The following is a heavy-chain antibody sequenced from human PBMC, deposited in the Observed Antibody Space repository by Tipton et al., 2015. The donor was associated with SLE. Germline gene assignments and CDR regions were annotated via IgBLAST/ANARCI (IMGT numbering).Heavy chain of an antibody. Sequence: TLSLTCAVYGGSFSAYYWSWIRQPPGKGLEWIGEINHSGGTNYNPSLESRVIISVDTSKNQFSLKLSSVTAADTAVYFCARAPGLDRDYSYYYYMDVWGKGTTVTVSS. CDR3: ARAPGLDRDYSYYYYMDV. CDR2: INHSGGT. D-gene: IGHD3/OR15-3a*01. J-gene: IGHJ6*03. V-gene: IGHV4-34*01. CDR1: GGSFSAYY.